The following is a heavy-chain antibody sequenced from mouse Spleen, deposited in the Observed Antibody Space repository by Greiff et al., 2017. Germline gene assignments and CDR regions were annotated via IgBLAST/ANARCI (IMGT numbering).Heavy chain of an antibody. CDR1: GYTFTDYY. Sequence: VQLQQSGPELVKPGASVKISCKASGYTFTDYYMNWVKQSHGKSLEWIGDINPNNGGTSYNQKFKGKATLTVDKSSSTAYMELRSLTSEDSAVYYCTQAVGQYYWGQGTTLTVSS. V-gene: IGHV1-26*01. J-gene: IGHJ2*01. CDR2: INPNNGGT. D-gene: IGHD3-3*01. CDR3: TQAVGQYY.